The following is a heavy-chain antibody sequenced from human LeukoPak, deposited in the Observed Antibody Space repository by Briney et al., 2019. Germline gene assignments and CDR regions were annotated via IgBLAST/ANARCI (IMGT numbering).Heavy chain of an antibody. J-gene: IGHJ6*02. CDR3: AGRNSSSDSSSGWYSIYYYYGMDV. Sequence: PGGSLRLSCAASGFTFSNFAMSWVRQPPGKGLEWVSTLGGGGIDTYYADSVKGRFTISRDNSKNTLYLQMNSLRAEDTAVYYCAGRNSSSDSSSGWYSIYYYYGMDVWGQGTTVTVSS. V-gene: IGHV3-23*01. CDR2: LGGGGIDT. D-gene: IGHD6-19*01. CDR1: GFTFSNFA.